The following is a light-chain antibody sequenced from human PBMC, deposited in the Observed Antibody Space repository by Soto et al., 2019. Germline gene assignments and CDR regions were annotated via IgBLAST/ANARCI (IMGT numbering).Light chain of an antibody. CDR3: RSYTSSTPFYV. CDR2: EVS. V-gene: IGLV2-14*01. Sequence: QSALTQPASVSGSPGQSITISCTGTSSDVGGYNYVSWYQQHPGKAPKLMIYEVSNRPSGVSNRFSGSKSGNTASLTISGLQAEDEADYYCRSYTSSTPFYVFGTGTKVTVL. J-gene: IGLJ1*01. CDR1: SSDVGGYNY.